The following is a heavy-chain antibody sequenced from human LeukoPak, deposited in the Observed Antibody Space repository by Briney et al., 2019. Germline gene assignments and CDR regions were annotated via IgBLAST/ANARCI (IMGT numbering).Heavy chain of an antibody. CDR1: GSTLSSYG. CDR3: AKDTYGGKSYFDY. D-gene: IGHD4-23*01. CDR2: IRYDGSNK. J-gene: IGHJ4*02. Sequence: GGSLRLSCAASGSTLSSYGMHWVRQAPGKGLEWVAFIRYDGSNKYYADSVKGRFTISRDNSKNTLYLQMNSLRAEDTAVYYCAKDTYGGKSYFDYWGQGTLVTVSS. V-gene: IGHV3-30*02.